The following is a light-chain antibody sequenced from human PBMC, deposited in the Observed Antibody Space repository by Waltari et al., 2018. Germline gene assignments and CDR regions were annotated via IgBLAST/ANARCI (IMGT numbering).Light chain of an antibody. Sequence: QSVLTQPPSASGTPGQRGTITCSGSYSNIGRNAVNWYQQLPETAPKLLIYTDNQRPSGVPDRFSGSKSGTSASLAISGLQSEDEADYHCATWDDSLNAWVFGGGTKVTVL. V-gene: IGLV1-44*01. CDR2: TDN. J-gene: IGLJ3*02. CDR1: YSNIGRNA. CDR3: ATWDDSLNAWV.